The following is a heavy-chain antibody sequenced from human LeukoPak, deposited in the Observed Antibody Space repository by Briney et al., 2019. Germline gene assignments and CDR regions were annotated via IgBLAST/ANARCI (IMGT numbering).Heavy chain of an antibody. Sequence: GGSLRLSCAASGFTFSSYGMSSVRQAPGKGLEWVPYIRGSGVSIYYADSVKGRFTISTDNSKNTLYLQMNSLRAEDAAVYYFANPTLAAGTDYWGQGTLVTVSS. CDR3: ANPTLAAGTDY. D-gene: IGHD6-13*01. V-gene: IGHV3-23*01. CDR2: IRGSGVSI. CDR1: GFTFSSYG. J-gene: IGHJ4*02.